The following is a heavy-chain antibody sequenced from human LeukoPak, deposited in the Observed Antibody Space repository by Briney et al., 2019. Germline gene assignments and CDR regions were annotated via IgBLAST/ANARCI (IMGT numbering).Heavy chain of an antibody. Sequence: AAPLRFSCAASAFTFSSYSRNWLRQAPGKGREWGSSISTSSYIYYADSVKGRFTISRDNAKNSLYLQMNSLRAEDTAVYYCARTNSSGFDYWGQGTLVTVSS. CDR3: ARTNSSGFDY. CDR2: ISTSSYI. J-gene: IGHJ4*02. V-gene: IGHV3-21*01. CDR1: AFTFSSYS. D-gene: IGHD6-19*01.